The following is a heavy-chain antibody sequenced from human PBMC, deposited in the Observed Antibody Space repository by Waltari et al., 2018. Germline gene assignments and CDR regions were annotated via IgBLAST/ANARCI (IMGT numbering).Heavy chain of an antibody. CDR3: AKPGRYYYGSRSAFDY. Sequence: QVQLVQSGAEVKKPGASVKVSCKVSGYTLTELSMHWVRQAPGKGLEWMGGLEPEDGETIYAQKFQGRVTMTEDTSTDTAYMELSSLRSEDTAVYYCAKPGRYYYGSRSAFDYWGQGTLVTVSS. CDR2: LEPEDGET. V-gene: IGHV1-24*01. CDR1: GYTLTELS. J-gene: IGHJ4*02. D-gene: IGHD3-10*01.